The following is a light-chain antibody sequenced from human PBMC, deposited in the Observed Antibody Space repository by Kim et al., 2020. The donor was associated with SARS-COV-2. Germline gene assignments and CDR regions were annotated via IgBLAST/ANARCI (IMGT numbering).Light chain of an antibody. CDR2: EVT. Sequence: HSFPISCTRTSIDVDDYNYVSWYQQHPGKAPKLMIYEVTKRPSGVSYGFSGSKSGNTASLTISGLQAEDEADYYCSSYTSSSGLMVFGGGTQLTVL. CDR1: SIDVDDYNY. CDR3: SSYTSSSGLMV. J-gene: IGLJ3*02. V-gene: IGLV2-14*01.